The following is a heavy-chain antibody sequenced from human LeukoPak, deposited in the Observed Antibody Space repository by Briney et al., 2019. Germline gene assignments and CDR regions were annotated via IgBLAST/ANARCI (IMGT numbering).Heavy chain of an antibody. Sequence: ASVKVSCTVSGYTLTELSMHWVRQAPGKGLEWMGGFDPEDGETIYAQKFQGRVTMTEDTSTDTAYMELSSLRSEDTAVYYCATDRKYCSSTSCSNWFDPWGQGTLVTVSS. CDR2: FDPEDGET. D-gene: IGHD2-2*01. CDR1: GYTLTELS. CDR3: ATDRKYCSSTSCSNWFDP. V-gene: IGHV1-24*01. J-gene: IGHJ5*02.